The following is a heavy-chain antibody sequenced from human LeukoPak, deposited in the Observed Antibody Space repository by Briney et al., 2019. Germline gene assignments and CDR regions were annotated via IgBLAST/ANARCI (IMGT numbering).Heavy chain of an antibody. V-gene: IGHV4-31*03. J-gene: IGHJ5*02. CDR3: ARDRKYCSGGSCYFGWFDP. CDR2: IYYSGST. D-gene: IGHD2-15*01. Sequence: SETLSLTCTVSGGSISSGGYYWSWIRQHPGKGLEWIGYIYYSGSTYYNPSLKSRVTISVDTSKNQFSLKLSSVTAADTAVYYCARDRKYCSGGSCYFGWFDPWGQGTLVTVSS. CDR1: GGSISSGGYY.